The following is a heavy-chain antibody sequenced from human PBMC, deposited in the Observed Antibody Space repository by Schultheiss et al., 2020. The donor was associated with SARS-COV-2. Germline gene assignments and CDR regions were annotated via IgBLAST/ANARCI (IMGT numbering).Heavy chain of an antibody. D-gene: IGHD6-6*01. CDR1: GLTFSTYG. J-gene: IGHJ2*01. CDR3: AKVAGKQLVPGRYFDL. Sequence: GGSLRLSCTASGLTFSTYGMHWVRQAPGKGLEWVAVISYDGSNKYYADSVKGRFTISRDSLKNTLYLQMNSLRAEDTAVYYCAKVAGKQLVPGRYFDLWGRGTLVTVSS. V-gene: IGHV3-30*18. CDR2: ISYDGSNK.